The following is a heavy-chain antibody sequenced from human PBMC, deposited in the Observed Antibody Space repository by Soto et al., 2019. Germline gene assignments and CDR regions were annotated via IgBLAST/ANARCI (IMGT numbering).Heavy chain of an antibody. J-gene: IGHJ5*01. D-gene: IGHD2-15*01. V-gene: IGHV4-39*01. CDR2: IYYSGST. Sequence: SETLSLTCTVSGGSISSSSYYWGWIRQPPGKGLEWIGSIYYSGSTYYNPSLKSRVTISVDTSKNQFSLKLSSVTAADTAVYYCARHSPYFSGGSWYSDRFDPWGQRSLVTVSS. CDR3: ARHSPYFSGGSWYSDRFDP. CDR1: GGSISSSSYY.